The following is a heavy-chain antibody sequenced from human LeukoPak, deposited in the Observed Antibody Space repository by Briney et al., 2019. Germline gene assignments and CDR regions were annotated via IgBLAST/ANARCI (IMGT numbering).Heavy chain of an antibody. CDR3: AAYDYVWGSYRSFDY. J-gene: IGHJ4*02. Sequence: GASVKVSCKASGYTFTGYYMHWVRQAPGQGLKWMGRINPNSGGTNYAQKFQGRVTMTRDTSISTAYMELSRLRSDDTAVYYCAAYDYVWGSYRSFDYWGQGTLVTVSS. V-gene: IGHV1-2*06. CDR1: GYTFTGYY. CDR2: INPNSGGT. D-gene: IGHD3-16*02.